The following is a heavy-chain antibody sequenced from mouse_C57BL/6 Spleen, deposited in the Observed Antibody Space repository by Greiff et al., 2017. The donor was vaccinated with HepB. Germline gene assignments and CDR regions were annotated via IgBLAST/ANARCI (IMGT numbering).Heavy chain of an antibody. CDR1: GYAFSSSW. D-gene: IGHD3-2*02. V-gene: IGHV1-82*01. CDR2: IYPGDGDT. Sequence: VKVVESGPELVKPGASVKISCKASGYAFSSSWMNWVKQRPGKGLEWIGRIYPGDGDTNYNGKFKGKATLTADKSSSTAYMQLSSLTSEDSAVYFCARDSSGYTWFAYWGQGTLVTVSA. J-gene: IGHJ3*01. CDR3: ARDSSGYTWFAY.